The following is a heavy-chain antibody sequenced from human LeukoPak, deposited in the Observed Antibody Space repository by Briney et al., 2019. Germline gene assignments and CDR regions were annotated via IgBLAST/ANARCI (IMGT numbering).Heavy chain of an antibody. Sequence: NPSQTLCLTCTVSGGSISSGSYYWSWIRQRAGKGLERIGRSYSGGSTNYNPSLRRRVTISVDTSKNQFSLKLSSVTAADTAAYYCARVRYYGSGSYYSSYYYMDVWGKGTTVTISS. CDR3: ARVRYYGSGSYYSSYYYMDV. D-gene: IGHD3-10*01. V-gene: IGHV4-61*02. CDR1: GGSISSGSYY. J-gene: IGHJ6*03. CDR2: SYSGGST.